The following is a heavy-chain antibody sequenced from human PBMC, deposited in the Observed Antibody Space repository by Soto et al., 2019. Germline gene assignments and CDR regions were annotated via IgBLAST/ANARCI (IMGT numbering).Heavy chain of an antibody. D-gene: IGHD5-18*01. J-gene: IGHJ6*02. CDR1: GGTFSSYA. CDR2: IIPIFGTA. Sequence: QVQLVQSGAEVKKPGSSVKVSCKASGGTFSSYAISWVRQAPGQGLEWMGGIIPIFGTADYAQKFQGRVTITADESTSTAYMELSSLRSEDTAVYYCASVDTAISYYYYGMDVWGQGTTVTVSS. V-gene: IGHV1-69*12. CDR3: ASVDTAISYYYYGMDV.